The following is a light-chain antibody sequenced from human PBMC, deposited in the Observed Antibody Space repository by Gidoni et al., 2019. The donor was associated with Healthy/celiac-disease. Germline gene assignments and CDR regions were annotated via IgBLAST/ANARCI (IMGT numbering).Light chain of an antibody. CDR2: LDS. CDR3: MQALQTPVT. V-gene: IGKV2-28*01. CDR1: QSLLHSIGYNY. Sequence: DIVMTQSPLSLPVTPGEPASISCRSSQSLLHSIGYNYLDWYLQKPGQSPQLLIYLDSNRASGVPDRFSGSGSGTDFTLKISRVEAEDVGVYYCMQALQTPVTFGPGTKVDIK. J-gene: IGKJ3*01.